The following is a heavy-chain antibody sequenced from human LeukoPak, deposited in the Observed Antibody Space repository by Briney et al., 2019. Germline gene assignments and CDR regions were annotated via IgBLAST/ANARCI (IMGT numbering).Heavy chain of an antibody. J-gene: IGHJ6*02. CDR1: GGSFSGYY. D-gene: IGHD2-21*01. CDR3: ARAQRDLSPPYYYGMDV. Sequence: SETLSLTCAVYGGSFSGYYWSWIRQPPGKGLGWIGEINHSGSTNYNPSLKSRVTISVDTSKNQFSLKLSSVTAADTAVYYCARAQRDLSPPYYYGMDVWGQGTTVTVSS. CDR2: INHSGST. V-gene: IGHV4-34*01.